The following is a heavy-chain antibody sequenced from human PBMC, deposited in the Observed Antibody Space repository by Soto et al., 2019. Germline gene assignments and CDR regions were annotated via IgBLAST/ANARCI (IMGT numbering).Heavy chain of an antibody. CDR2: IIPIFGIA. D-gene: IGHD2-2*01. CDR3: AREYRVRETGLVPAAIDGMDV. CDR1: GGTFSRYS. J-gene: IGHJ6*02. V-gene: IGHV1-69*08. Sequence: QVQLVQSGAEVKKPGSSVKVSCKASGGTFSRYSITWVRQAPGHGLEWIGRIIPIFGIASYAQKFQGRVTITVDEPTSTAYMEGSSLISDDTALYYCAREYRVRETGLVPAAIDGMDVWGQGTTVTVSS.